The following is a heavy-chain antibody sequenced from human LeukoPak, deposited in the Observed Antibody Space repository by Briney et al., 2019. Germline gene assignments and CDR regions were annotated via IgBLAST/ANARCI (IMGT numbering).Heavy chain of an antibody. CDR2: IYSGGST. Sequence: GGSLRLSCAASGFTVSSNHMSWVRQAPGKGLEWVSVIYSGGSTDYADSVKGRFTISRDNLKNTLYLRMNSLRAEDTAVYYCARGPAGCNWGQGTLVTFSS. CDR1: GFTVSSNH. CDR3: ARGPAGCN. D-gene: IGHD4/OR15-4a*01. J-gene: IGHJ4*02. V-gene: IGHV3-53*01.